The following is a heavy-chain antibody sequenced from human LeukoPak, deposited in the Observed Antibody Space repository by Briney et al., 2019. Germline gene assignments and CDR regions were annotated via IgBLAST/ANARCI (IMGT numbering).Heavy chain of an antibody. CDR2: IYYSKNT. D-gene: IGHD5-18*01. CDR1: GGSISRSSAY. Sequence: SETLSLTRTVSGGSISRSSAYWGWIRQPPGKGLEWIGSIYYSKNTYYNPSLKSRVTISADTSKNQFSLTLGSVSATDTAVYYCVSPRGFSYGYFDYWGQGTLVTVSS. V-gene: IGHV4-39*01. J-gene: IGHJ4*02. CDR3: VSPRGFSYGYFDY.